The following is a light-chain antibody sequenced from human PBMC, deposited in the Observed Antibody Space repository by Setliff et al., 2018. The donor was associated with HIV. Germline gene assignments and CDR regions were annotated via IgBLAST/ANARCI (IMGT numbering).Light chain of an antibody. V-gene: IGLV2-14*03. J-gene: IGLJ3*02. CDR2: DVS. Sequence: QSVLTQPASVSGSPGQSITISRTGTSSDVGGNNYVSWYQQHPGKAPKLMIFDVSNRPSGVSNRFSGSKSGNTASLTISGLQAEDEADYYCCSYRSGNTLVFGGGTKVTVL. CDR3: CSYRSGNTLV. CDR1: SSDVGGNNY.